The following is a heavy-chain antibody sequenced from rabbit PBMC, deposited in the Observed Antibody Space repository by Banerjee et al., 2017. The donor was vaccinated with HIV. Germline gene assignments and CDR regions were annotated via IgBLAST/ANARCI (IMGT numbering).Heavy chain of an antibody. CDR2: INTGDGST. D-gene: IGHD2-1*01. V-gene: IGHV1S45*01. CDR3: ARGWITMTMNL. CDR1: GFTLSSSYW. Sequence: QEQLEESGGDLVKPGASLTLTCKASGFTLSSSYWIYWVRQAPGKGLEWIGCINTGDGSTYYASWAKGRFTISKTSSTTVTLQMTSLTAADTATYFCARGWITMTMNLWGQGTLVTVS. J-gene: IGHJ4*01.